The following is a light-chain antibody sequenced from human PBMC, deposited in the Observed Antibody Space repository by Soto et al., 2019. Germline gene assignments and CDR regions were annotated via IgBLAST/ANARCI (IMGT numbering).Light chain of an antibody. CDR3: QQRSNWPLIT. J-gene: IGKJ5*01. CDR2: DAS. CDR1: QSVTNNY. V-gene: IGKV3-11*01. Sequence: EIVLTQSPGTLSLSPGERATLSCRASQSVTNNYLAWYQQKSGQAPRLLIYDASNRATGIPARFSGSGSGTDFTLTISSLEPEDFAVYYCQQRSNWPLITFGQGTRLEIK.